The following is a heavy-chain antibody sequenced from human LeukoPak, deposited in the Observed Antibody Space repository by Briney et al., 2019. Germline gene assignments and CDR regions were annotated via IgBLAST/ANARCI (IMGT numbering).Heavy chain of an antibody. V-gene: IGHV4-34*01. CDR3: ARGTLYSGWSYYFDS. CDR2: IYYSGTT. CDR1: GGSFSGYY. J-gene: IGHJ4*02. D-gene: IGHD6-19*01. Sequence: SETLSLTCAVYGGSFSGYYWSWIRQPPGKGLEWIGSIYYSGTTKYNPSLKSRVTISVDNSNNKFSLRLSSVTAADTALYYCARGTLYSGWSYYFDSWGQGTLVTVSS.